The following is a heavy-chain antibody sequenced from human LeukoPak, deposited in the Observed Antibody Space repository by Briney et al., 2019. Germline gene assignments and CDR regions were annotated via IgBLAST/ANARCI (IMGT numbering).Heavy chain of an antibody. CDR1: GASNTSYY. D-gene: IGHD3-10*01. J-gene: IGHJ2*01. CDR3: ARESREDWYFDL. CDR2: MYTSGST. Sequence: SETLSLTCAVSGASNTSYYWSWIRQPAGKGLEWIGRMYTSGSTNYNPSLQSRVTISLDKSKNQFSLKLNSVTAADTAVYYCARESREDWYFDLWGRGTLVTVSS. V-gene: IGHV4-4*07.